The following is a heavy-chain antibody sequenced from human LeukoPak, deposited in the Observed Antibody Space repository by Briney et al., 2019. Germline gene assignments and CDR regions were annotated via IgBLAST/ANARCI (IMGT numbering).Heavy chain of an antibody. D-gene: IGHD3-10*01. CDR3: ARGGTTYYYGSGTSP. Sequence: PSDTLSLTCAVHNGSFSGYYWTWIRQAPGKGLEWIGEINNSGVTYYNPSLETRVTISRDTSKIQFSLQLKSVSAADTAVYYCARGGTTYYYGSGTSPWGQGTLVSVSS. V-gene: IGHV4-34*01. J-gene: IGHJ5*02. CDR1: NGSFSGYY. CDR2: INNSGVT.